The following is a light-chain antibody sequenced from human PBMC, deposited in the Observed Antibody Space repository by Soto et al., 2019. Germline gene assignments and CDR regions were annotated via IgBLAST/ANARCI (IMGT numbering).Light chain of an antibody. J-gene: IGKJ2*01. CDR3: HQYNSYSYT. CDR1: KSISSW. CDR2: DAS. V-gene: IGKV1-5*01. Sequence: DIPMTQSPSTLSASVGDRVTITCRASKSISSWLAWYQQKPGKAPKLLIYDASSLESGVPSRFSGSGSGTEFTLTISSLQPDDFATYYCHQYNSYSYTFGQGTKLEIK.